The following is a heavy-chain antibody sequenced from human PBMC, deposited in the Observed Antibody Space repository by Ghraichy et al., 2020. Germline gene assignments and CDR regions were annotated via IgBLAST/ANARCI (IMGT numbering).Heavy chain of an antibody. CDR2: INHSGST. CDR3: ARGRYSYGPPLGY. Sequence: SETLSLTCAVYGGSFSGYYWSWIRQPPGKGLEWIGEINHSGSTNYNPSLKSRVTISVDTSKNQFSLKLSSVTAADTAVYYCARGRYSYGPPLGYWGQGTLVTVSS. D-gene: IGHD5-18*01. CDR1: GGSFSGYY. V-gene: IGHV4-34*01. J-gene: IGHJ4*02.